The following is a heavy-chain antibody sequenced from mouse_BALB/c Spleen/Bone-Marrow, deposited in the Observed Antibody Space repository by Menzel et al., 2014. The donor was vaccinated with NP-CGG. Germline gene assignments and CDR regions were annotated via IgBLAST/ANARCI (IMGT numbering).Heavy chain of an antibody. V-gene: IGHV1-63*01. CDR1: GYAFTNYW. J-gene: IGHJ2*01. CDR3: TRRRSLDY. CDR2: IYPGSGNT. Sequence: QVQLQQSGTELVRPGTSVKISCKASGYAFTNYWLGWVKQRPGHGLEWIGDIYPGSGNTYYNEKFKGKATLTADKSSSTAYMQLSGLTSEDSAVYFCTRRRSLDYWCQGTTLTVSS.